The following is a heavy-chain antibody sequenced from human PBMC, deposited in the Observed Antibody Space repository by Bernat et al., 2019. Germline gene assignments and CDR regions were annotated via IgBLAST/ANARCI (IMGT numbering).Heavy chain of an antibody. V-gene: IGHV3-7*03. Sequence: EVQLVESGGGLVQPGGSLRLSCAASGFTFSRYWMSWVRQAPGKGLEWVANIKQDGSEKYYVDPVKGRFTISRDNAKHSLFLQMNSLRAEDTAVYYCARGDWGSGDRNAFDIWGQGTMVTGSS. J-gene: IGHJ3*02. CDR1: GFTFSRYW. D-gene: IGHD7-27*01. CDR2: IKQDGSEK. CDR3: ARGDWGSGDRNAFDI.